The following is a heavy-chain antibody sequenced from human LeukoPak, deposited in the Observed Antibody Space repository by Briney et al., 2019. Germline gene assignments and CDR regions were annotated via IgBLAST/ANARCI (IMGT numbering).Heavy chain of an antibody. J-gene: IGHJ4*02. CDR3: ARSDSWYLGLDY. CDR1: GFFFSAYQ. Sequence: GASVKVSCKTSGFFFSAYQMHWVRQAPGQGLEWMGWIDRNNGGTNIAQKFQGRVTMTRDTSMSTVYMELTGLTSDDTAIYFCARSDSWYLGLDYWGQGTLVTVSS. V-gene: IGHV1-2*02. D-gene: IGHD6-13*01. CDR2: IDRNNGGT.